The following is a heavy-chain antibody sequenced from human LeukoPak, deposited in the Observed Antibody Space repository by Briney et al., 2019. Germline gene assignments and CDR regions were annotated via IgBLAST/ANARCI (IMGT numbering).Heavy chain of an antibody. CDR2: IYHSGGT. CDR1: GYSISSGYY. J-gene: IGHJ4*02. Sequence: SETLSLTCAVSGYSISSGYYWGWIRQPPGKGLEWIGSIYHSGGTYYNPSLKSRVTISVDTSKNQFSLKLSSVTAADTAVYYCARLGRGATTFYYWGQGTLVTVSS. CDR3: ARLGRGATTFYY. V-gene: IGHV4-38-2*01. D-gene: IGHD1-26*01.